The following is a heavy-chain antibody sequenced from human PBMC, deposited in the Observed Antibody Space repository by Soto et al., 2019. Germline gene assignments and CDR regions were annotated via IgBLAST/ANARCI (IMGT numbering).Heavy chain of an antibody. CDR3: ARGRAEWLFAFDI. Sequence: SVKVSCKASGGTFSSYAISWVRQAPGQGLEWMGGIIPIFGTANYAQKFQGRVTITADESTSTAYMELSRLRSDDTAVYYCARGRAEWLFAFDIWGQGTMVTVSS. CDR2: IIPIFGTA. CDR1: GGTFSSYA. J-gene: IGHJ3*02. D-gene: IGHD3-9*01. V-gene: IGHV1-69*13.